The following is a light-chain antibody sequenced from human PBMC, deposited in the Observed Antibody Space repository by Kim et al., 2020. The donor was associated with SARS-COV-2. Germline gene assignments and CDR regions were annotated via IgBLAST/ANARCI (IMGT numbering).Light chain of an antibody. CDR1: KLGDKY. CDR3: QAWTSPGV. CDR2: QDS. J-gene: IGLJ3*02. V-gene: IGLV3-1*01. Sequence: SYELTQPPSVSVSPGQTASITCSGDKLGDKYACWYQQKPGQSPVLVIYQDSKRPSGIPERFSGSNSGNTATLTISGTQAMDEADYYYQAWTSPGV.